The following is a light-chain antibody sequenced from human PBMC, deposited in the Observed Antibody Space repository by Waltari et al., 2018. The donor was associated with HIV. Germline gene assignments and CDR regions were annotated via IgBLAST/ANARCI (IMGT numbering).Light chain of an antibody. J-gene: IGLJ2*01. CDR1: SSDVGGYSY. CDR2: DVS. CDR3: SSYTSSSTRVV. Sequence: QSALTQPASVSGSPGQSITISCTGTSSDVGGYSYFSLYQQHPGKSPKLMIYDVSNRPSGVSNRFSGSKSGNTASLTISGLQAEDEADYYCSSYTSSSTRVVFGGGTKLTVL. V-gene: IGLV2-14*01.